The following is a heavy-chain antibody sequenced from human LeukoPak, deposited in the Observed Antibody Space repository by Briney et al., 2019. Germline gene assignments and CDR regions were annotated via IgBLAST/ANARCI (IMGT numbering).Heavy chain of an antibody. J-gene: IGHJ6*03. D-gene: IGHD5-18*01. CDR3: ARDFGGYSYGYYMDV. V-gene: IGHV1-18*01. Sequence: GASVKVSCKASGYTFTSYGISWVRQAPGQGLEWMGWISAYNDNTNYAQKLQGRVTMTTDTSTSTAYMELRSLRSDDTAVYYCARDFGGYSYGYYMDVWGKGTTVTVSS. CDR1: GYTFTSYG. CDR2: ISAYNDNT.